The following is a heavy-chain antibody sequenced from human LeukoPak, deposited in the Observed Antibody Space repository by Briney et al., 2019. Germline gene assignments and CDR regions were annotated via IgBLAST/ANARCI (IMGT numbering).Heavy chain of an antibody. V-gene: IGHV3-74*03. CDR3: AREKGSSNYDS. Sequence: PGGSLRLSCAASGFTVSSNYMSWVRQAPGKGLVWVSRINGDGSSTAYADSVKGRFTISRDNAKNTLYLQMNSLRAEDTAVYYCAREKGSSNYDSWGQGTLVTVSS. CDR1: GFTVSSNY. CDR2: INGDGSST. D-gene: IGHD4-11*01. J-gene: IGHJ5*01.